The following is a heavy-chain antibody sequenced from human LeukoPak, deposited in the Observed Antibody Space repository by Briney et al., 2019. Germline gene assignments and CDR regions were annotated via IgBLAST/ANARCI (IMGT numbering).Heavy chain of an antibody. V-gene: IGHV3-23*01. Sequence: PGGSLRLSCAASGFTFSSYAMSWVRQAPGKGLEWVSAISGSGGSTYYADSVKGRFTISRDNSKNTLYLQMNSLRAEDTALYYCAGGLGQYNWNDGYWGQGTLVTVSS. CDR1: GFTFSSYA. D-gene: IGHD1-20*01. CDR2: ISGSGGST. CDR3: AGGLGQYNWNDGY. J-gene: IGHJ4*02.